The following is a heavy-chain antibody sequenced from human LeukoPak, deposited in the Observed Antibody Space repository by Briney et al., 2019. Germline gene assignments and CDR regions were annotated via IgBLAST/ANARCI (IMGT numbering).Heavy chain of an antibody. CDR2: INHSGST. CDR3: ASAPYSSGSN. CDR1: GGSISSGGYY. J-gene: IGHJ4*02. Sequence: PSETLSLTCTVSGGSISSGGYYWSWIRQHPGKGLEWIGEINHSGSTNYNPSLKSRVTISVDTSKNQFSLKLSSVTAADTAVYYCASAPYSSGSNWGQGTLVTVSS. V-gene: IGHV4-39*07. D-gene: IGHD6-19*01.